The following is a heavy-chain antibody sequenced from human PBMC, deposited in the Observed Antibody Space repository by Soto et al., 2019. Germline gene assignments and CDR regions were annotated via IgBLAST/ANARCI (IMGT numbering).Heavy chain of an antibody. J-gene: IGHJ4*02. CDR1: GDSVSSNNAA. Sequence: PSQTLSLTCAISGDSVSSNNAAWNWIRQSPSRDLEWLGRTFYRSKWDSDYAVSVKTRITINPDASKKQFSLQLNSVTPVYSAVYYCARDFLWSFDYWGQGTLVTVSS. D-gene: IGHD3-10*01. V-gene: IGHV6-1*01. CDR3: ARDFLWSFDY. CDR2: TFYRSKWDS.